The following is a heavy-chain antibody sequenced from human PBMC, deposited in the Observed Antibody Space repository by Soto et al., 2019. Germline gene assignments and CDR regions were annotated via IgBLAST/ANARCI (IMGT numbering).Heavy chain of an antibody. CDR1: GFTFSSYA. V-gene: IGHV3-30-3*01. J-gene: IGHJ6*02. D-gene: IGHD3-22*01. CDR2: ISYDGSNK. Sequence: QVPLVESGGGVVQPGRSLRLSCAASGFTFSSYAMHWVRQAPGKGLEWVAVISYDGSNKYYADSVKGRFTISRDNSKNTLYLQMNSLRAEDTAVYYCARVGSGYYSDYYYGMDVWGQGTTVTVSS. CDR3: ARVGSGYYSDYYYGMDV.